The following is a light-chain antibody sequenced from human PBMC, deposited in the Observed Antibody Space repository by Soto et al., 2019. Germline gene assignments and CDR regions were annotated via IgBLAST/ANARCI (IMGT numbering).Light chain of an antibody. CDR3: SSYAGSNNPVV. V-gene: IGLV2-8*01. J-gene: IGLJ2*01. CDR2: AVS. CDR1: SSDVGGYNY. Sequence: QSVLTQPPSASGSPGQSVTISCTGTSSDVGGYNYVSWYQQHPGKAPKLMIYAVSKRPSGVPDRFSGSKSGNTASLTVSGLQAEDEADYYCSSYAGSNNPVVFGGGTKLTVL.